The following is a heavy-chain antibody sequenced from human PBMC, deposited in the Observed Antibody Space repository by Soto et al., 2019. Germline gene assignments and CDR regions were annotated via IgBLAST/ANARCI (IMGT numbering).Heavy chain of an antibody. CDR1: GGSFRGYY. J-gene: IGHJ3*02. V-gene: IGHV4-34*01. D-gene: IGHD6-19*01. CDR3: ARAYYNSGWYWAFDI. CDR2: INHSGST. Sequence: SETLSLTCAVYGGSFRGYYWRWIRQPPGKGLEWIGEINHSGSTNYNPSLKSRVTISVDTSKNQFSLKLSSVTAADTAVYYCARAYYNSGWYWAFDIWGRGTMVTVSS.